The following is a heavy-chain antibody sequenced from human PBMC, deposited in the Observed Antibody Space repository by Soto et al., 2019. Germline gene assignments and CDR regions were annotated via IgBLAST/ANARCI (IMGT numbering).Heavy chain of an antibody. V-gene: IGHV5-51*01. CDR2: IYPGDSDT. D-gene: IGHD2-2*01. Sequence: GESLKISCKGSGYSFTSYWIGWVRQMPGKGLEWMGIIYPGDSDTRYSPSFQGQVTISADKSISTAYLQWSSLKASDTAMYYCGRLTGNCSGTTCNYQYYGVDVWGPGTPVTVSS. J-gene: IGHJ6*02. CDR1: GYSFTSYW. CDR3: GRLTGNCSGTTCNYQYYGVDV.